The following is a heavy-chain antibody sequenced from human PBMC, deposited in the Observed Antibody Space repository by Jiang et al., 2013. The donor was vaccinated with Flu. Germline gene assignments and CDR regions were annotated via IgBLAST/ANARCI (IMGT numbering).Heavy chain of an antibody. CDR2: INHSGST. CDR3: ARSLKYDYSMVGWFDP. Sequence: LLKPSETLSLTCAVYGGSFSGYYWSWIRQPPGKGLEWIGEINHSGSTNYNPSLKSRVTISVDTSKNQFSLKLSSVTAADTAVYYCARSLKYDYSMVGWFDPWGQGTLVTVSS. CDR1: GGSFSGYY. D-gene: IGHD4-11*01. J-gene: IGHJ5*02. V-gene: IGHV4-34*01.